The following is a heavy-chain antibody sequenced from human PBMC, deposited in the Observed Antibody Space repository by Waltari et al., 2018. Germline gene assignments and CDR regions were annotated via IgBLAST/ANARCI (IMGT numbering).Heavy chain of an antibody. Sequence: EVQLVESGGGLVQPGGSLRLSCAASGFPFSRYAMSWVRQAPGKGLEWVSAISGSGGSTYYADAVKGRFTISRDNSKNTLYLQMNSLRAEDTAVYYCAKGGIYYYDIYWGQGTLVTVSS. CDR3: AKGGIYYYDIY. CDR1: GFPFSRYA. J-gene: IGHJ4*02. V-gene: IGHV3-23*04. CDR2: ISGSGGST. D-gene: IGHD3-22*01.